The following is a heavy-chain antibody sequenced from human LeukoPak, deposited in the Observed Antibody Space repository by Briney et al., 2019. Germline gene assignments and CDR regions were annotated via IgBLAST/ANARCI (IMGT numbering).Heavy chain of an antibody. J-gene: IGHJ3*02. CDR2: TRYDGVNK. Sequence: PGGSLTLSCAASGFTFSTYGMHWVRQAPGKGLEGGTFTRYDGVNKYYADSVKGRFTISRDNSKNTLYLQMNSLRAEDTAVYYCAKGESIAVAAPGAFDIWGQGTMVTVSS. V-gene: IGHV3-30*02. D-gene: IGHD6-19*01. CDR3: AKGESIAVAAPGAFDI. CDR1: GFTFSTYG.